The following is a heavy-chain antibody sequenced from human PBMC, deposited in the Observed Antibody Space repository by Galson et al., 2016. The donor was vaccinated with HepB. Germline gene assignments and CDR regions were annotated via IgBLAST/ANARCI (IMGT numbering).Heavy chain of an antibody. V-gene: IGHV3-23*01. CDR3: AKRMSYSYYYAMDI. D-gene: IGHD2-15*01. Sequence: SLRLSCAASGLTFKNHWMSWVRQAPGKGLEWVSDISDNTAGTKYADSVKGRFTISRDNSKNTVYLQMNSLRGEDTALYYCAKRMSYSYYYAMDIWGQGTTVTVSS. CDR1: GLTFKNHW. CDR2: ISDNTAGT. J-gene: IGHJ6*02.